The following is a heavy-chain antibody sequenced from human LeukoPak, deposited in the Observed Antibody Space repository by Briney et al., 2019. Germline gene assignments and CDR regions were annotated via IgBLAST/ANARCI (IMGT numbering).Heavy chain of an antibody. CDR1: GFTFSSTS. V-gene: IGHV3-23*01. Sequence: AGGSLRLSCAASGFTFSSTSMSWVRQAPGKGLEWVAVTVGGGDGTYYADSVKGRFTISRDNAKSTLYLQMNSLRAEDTALYYCARDIVIGSGTYLDWGQGTLVTVSS. J-gene: IGHJ4*02. CDR3: ARDIVIGSGTYLD. D-gene: IGHD3-10*01. CDR2: TVGGGDGT.